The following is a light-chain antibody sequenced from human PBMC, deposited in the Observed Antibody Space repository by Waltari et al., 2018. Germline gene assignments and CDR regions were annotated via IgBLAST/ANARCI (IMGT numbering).Light chain of an antibody. Sequence: QSVLTQPPSVSGAPGQRVTISCTGSSSNIGAGYDVHWYQQLPGTAPKVLIYGDSNRPSGVPDRISGPKSGTSASLVITGLQTEDEADYYCQSYDSSLSGYVFGTGTKVTVL. CDR2: GDS. CDR1: SSNIGAGYD. V-gene: IGLV1-40*01. J-gene: IGLJ1*01. CDR3: QSYDSSLSGYV.